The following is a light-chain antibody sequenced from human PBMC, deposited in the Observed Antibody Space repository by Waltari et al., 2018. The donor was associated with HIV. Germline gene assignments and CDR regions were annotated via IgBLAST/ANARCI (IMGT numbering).Light chain of an antibody. V-gene: IGLV1-47*01. CDR3: ATWDGSLGGAYV. J-gene: IGLJ1*01. CDR1: TSTVGSNF. Sequence: QSVLTQPPSASGTPGQRVTLSCSGTTSTVGSNFVSWYQQLPGTAPKLLIYRDNRRPSGVPDRFSGSKSGASASLAISGLRSEDEGDYYCATWDGSLGGAYVFGAGTKVSVL. CDR2: RDN.